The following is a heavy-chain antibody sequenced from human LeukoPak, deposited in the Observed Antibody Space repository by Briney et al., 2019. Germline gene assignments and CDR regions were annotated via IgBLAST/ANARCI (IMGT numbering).Heavy chain of an antibody. CDR2: IIPIFGTA. CDR3: ASEEGGAVAGPFDY. D-gene: IGHD6-19*01. V-gene: IGHV1-69*13. J-gene: IGHJ4*02. CDR1: GGTFSSYA. Sequence: SVKVSCKASGGTFSSYAISWVRQAPGQGLEWMGGIIPIFGTANYAQKFQGRVTITADESTSTAYMELSSLRSEDTAVYYCASEEGGAVAGPFDYWGQGTLVTVSS.